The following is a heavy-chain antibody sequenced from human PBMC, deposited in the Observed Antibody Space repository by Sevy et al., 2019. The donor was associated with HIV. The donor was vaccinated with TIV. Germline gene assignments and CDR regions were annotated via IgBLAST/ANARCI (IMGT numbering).Heavy chain of an antibody. CDR3: AKDFCTSSTCYFSTYYFGS. J-gene: IGHJ4*02. CDR2: IWYDGSKR. D-gene: IGHD2-2*01. Sequence: GGSLRLSCEASGFNFKTNGMQWVRQAPGKGLEWVALIWYDGSKRYYADSVKGRFTISRDNSMNTVDLQMNSLTAEDTAVYYCAKDFCTSSTCYFSTYYFGSWGQGTLVTVSS. CDR1: GFNFKTNG. V-gene: IGHV3-30*02.